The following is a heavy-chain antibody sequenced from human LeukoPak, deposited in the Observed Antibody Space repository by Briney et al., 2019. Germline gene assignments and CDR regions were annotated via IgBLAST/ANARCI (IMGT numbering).Heavy chain of an antibody. CDR3: ASDSPETAAFDY. CDR1: GFSFSTYS. J-gene: IGHJ4*02. CDR2: IVGSSSNI. Sequence: GGSLRLSCTASGFSFSTYSMNWVRQAPGKGLEWVSYIVGSSSNIYYADSVKGRFTISRDNAKNSLYLQMDSLRAEDTAVYYCASDSPETAAFDYWGQGTLVTVSS. V-gene: IGHV3-48*04. D-gene: IGHD1-1*01.